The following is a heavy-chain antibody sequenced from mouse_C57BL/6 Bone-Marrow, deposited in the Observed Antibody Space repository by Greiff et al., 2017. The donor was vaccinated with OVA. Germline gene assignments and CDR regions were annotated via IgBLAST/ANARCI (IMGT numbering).Heavy chain of an antibody. CDR1: GFTFSDYY. Sequence: EVKLVESGGGLVQPGGSLKLSCAASGFTFSDYYMYWVRQTPEKRLEWVAYISNGGGSTYYPDTVKGRFTISRDNAKNTLYLQMSSLKSEDTAMYCCARIYYGNSYWYFGVWGTGTTVTVSS. J-gene: IGHJ1*03. CDR2: ISNGGGST. V-gene: IGHV5-12*01. D-gene: IGHD2-1*01. CDR3: ARIYYGNSYWYFGV.